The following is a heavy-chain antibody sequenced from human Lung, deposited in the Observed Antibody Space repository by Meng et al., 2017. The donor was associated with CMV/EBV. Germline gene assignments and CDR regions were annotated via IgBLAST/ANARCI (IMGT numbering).Heavy chain of an antibody. CDR1: GFSFSRYW. CDR2: TNEDGTIT. Sequence: GGSLRLCCAASGFSFSRYWMHWVRQVPGKGLVWVSRTNEDGTITNYADPVKGRFTFSGDNAKNTMYLQMNSLKVEDTAIYYCTRDIDGFGAYWGQGTLVTVSS. V-gene: IGHV3-74*01. D-gene: IGHD5-24*01. CDR3: TRDIDGFGAY. J-gene: IGHJ4*02.